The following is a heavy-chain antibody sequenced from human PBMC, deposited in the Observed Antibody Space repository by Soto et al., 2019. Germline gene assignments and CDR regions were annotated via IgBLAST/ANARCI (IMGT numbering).Heavy chain of an antibody. Sequence: PSETLSLTCAVYGGSFSGYYWSWIRQPPGKGLEWIGEINHSGSTNYNPSLKSRVTISVDTSKNQFPLKLSSVTAADTAVYYCARGGRYMVRGVIAYWGQGTLVTVSS. CDR1: GGSFSGYY. V-gene: IGHV4-34*01. J-gene: IGHJ4*02. CDR2: INHSGST. D-gene: IGHD3-10*01. CDR3: ARGGRYMVRGVIAY.